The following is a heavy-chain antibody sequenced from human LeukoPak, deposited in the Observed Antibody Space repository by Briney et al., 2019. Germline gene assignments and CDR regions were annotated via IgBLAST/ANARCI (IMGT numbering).Heavy chain of an antibody. CDR3: ARGPDYYGSGSYR. V-gene: IGHV3-30*03. CDR2: ISYDGSNK. CDR1: GGSISSSSYY. J-gene: IGHJ4*02. Sequence: LSLTCTVSGGSISSSSYYWGWVRQAPGKGLEWMAIISYDGSNKYYADSVKGRFTISRGNSKNTLYLQMNSLRAEDTAVYYCARGPDYYGSGSYRWGQGTLVTVSS. D-gene: IGHD3-10*01.